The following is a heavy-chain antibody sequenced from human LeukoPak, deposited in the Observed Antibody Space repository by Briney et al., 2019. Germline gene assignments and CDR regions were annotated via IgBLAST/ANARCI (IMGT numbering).Heavy chain of an antibody. Sequence: SETLTLTCTVSGGSISSSSYYWGWIRQPPGKGLEWIGSIYYSGSTYYNPSLKSRVTISVDTSKDQFSLKLSSVTAADTAVYYCASGVSYYYDSSGYYPFDYWGQGTLVTVSS. CDR3: ASGVSYYYDSSGYYPFDY. CDR2: IYYSGST. D-gene: IGHD3-22*01. CDR1: GGSISSSSYY. J-gene: IGHJ4*02. V-gene: IGHV4-39*01.